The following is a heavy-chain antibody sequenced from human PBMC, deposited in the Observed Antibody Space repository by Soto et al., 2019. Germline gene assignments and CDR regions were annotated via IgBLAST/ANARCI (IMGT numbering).Heavy chain of an antibody. CDR1: GGSFSGYY. CDR2: INHSGST. D-gene: IGHD3-3*01. Sequence: SETLSLTCAVYGGSFSGYYWSWIRQPPGKGLEWIGEINHSGSTNYNPSLKSRVTISVDTSKNQFSLKLSSVTAADTAVYYCARGGSDYDFWSGYYYYYYGMDVWGQGTTVTVSS. J-gene: IGHJ6*02. CDR3: ARGGSDYDFWSGYYYYYYGMDV. V-gene: IGHV4-34*01.